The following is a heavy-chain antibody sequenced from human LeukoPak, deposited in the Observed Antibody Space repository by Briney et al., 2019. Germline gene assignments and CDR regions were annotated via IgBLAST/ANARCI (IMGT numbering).Heavy chain of an antibody. D-gene: IGHD3-3*01. CDR1: GFTFSSYA. Sequence: GGSLRLSCAASGFTFSSYAMSWVRQAPGKGLEWVSAISGSGGSAYYADSVKGRFTISRDNSKNTLYLQMNSLRAEDTAVYYCAKDLRFLEWFFDYWGQGTLVTVSS. CDR3: AKDLRFLEWFFDY. CDR2: ISGSGGSA. J-gene: IGHJ4*02. V-gene: IGHV3-23*01.